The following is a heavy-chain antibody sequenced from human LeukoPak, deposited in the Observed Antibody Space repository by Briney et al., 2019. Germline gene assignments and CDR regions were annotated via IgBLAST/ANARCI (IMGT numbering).Heavy chain of an antibody. Sequence: GGSLRLSWAASGVTFSTYSMNWVRQAAGKGLEGDSYMSSSSSTIYYADSVKGRFTISRDNAKNSLYLQMNSLRAEDTAVYYCARDRMDGSGWYFGYWGQGTLVTVSS. CDR1: GVTFSTYS. V-gene: IGHV3-48*04. CDR3: ARDRMDGSGWYFGY. CDR2: MSSSSSTI. J-gene: IGHJ4*02. D-gene: IGHD6-19*01.